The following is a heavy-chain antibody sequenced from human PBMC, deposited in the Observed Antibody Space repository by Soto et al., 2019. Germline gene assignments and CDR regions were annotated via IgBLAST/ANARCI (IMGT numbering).Heavy chain of an antibody. J-gene: IGHJ4*02. V-gene: IGHV3-33*01. CDR2: IWYDGSSK. D-gene: IGHD6-6*01. CDR1: GFTFSSYG. CDR3: ARPGLEYSSSYWFDY. Sequence: GGSLRLSCAASGFTFSSYGMHWVRQAPGRGLEWVAVIWYDGSSKYYADSVKGRFTISRDNSKNTLYLQMNSLRAEDTVFYYCARPGLEYSSSYWFDYWGQGTLVTVSS.